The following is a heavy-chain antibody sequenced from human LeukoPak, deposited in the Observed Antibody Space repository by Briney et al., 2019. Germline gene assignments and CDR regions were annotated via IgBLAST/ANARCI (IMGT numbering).Heavy chain of an antibody. CDR2: IYYSGST. Sequence: PSETLSLTCTVSGGSISSSSYYWGWIRQPPGKGLEWIGSIYYSGSTYYNPSLKSRVTISVDTSKNQFSLKLSSVTAAGTAVYYCARRGYSSSDYWGQGTLVTVSS. V-gene: IGHV4-39*01. CDR3: ARRGYSSSDY. D-gene: IGHD5-18*01. CDR1: GGSISSSSYY. J-gene: IGHJ4*02.